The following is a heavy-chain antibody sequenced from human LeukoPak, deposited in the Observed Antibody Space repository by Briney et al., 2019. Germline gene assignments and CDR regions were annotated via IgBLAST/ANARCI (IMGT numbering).Heavy chain of an antibody. Sequence: GGSLRLSCAASGFPFSSYAMSWVRQAPGRGLEWVSTLNDASNIIYYADSVKGRFTISRDNSKNTVYLQMNSLRADDTAVYYCVKDGGIYPAWYFERWGQGTLVTVSS. CDR3: VKDGGIYPAWYFER. CDR2: LNDASNII. V-gene: IGHV3-23*01. CDR1: GFPFSSYA. D-gene: IGHD1-26*01. J-gene: IGHJ4*02.